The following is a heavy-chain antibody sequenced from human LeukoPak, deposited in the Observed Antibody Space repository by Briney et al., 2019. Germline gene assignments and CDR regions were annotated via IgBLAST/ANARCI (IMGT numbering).Heavy chain of an antibody. Sequence: ESLKISLKGPGXRFTNYCIGLVRQIPGKGTEWIGINYHGDSDNRYSPSFQGQVHISADQCNSTAYLQWSSLKASDSAMYYCARHEANSRYHFDYWGQGTLVTVSS. J-gene: IGHJ4*02. D-gene: IGHD4/OR15-4a*01. CDR1: GXRFTNYC. CDR3: ARHEANSRYHFDY. CDR2: NYHGDSDN. V-gene: IGHV5-51*01.